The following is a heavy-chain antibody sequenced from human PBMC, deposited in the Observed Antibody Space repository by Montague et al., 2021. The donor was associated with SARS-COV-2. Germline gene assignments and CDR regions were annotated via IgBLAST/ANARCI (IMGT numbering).Heavy chain of an antibody. J-gene: IGHJ6*02. CDR1: GGSISNYY. CDR3: ARGGGYYNYGLDV. D-gene: IGHD3-22*01. Sequence: SETLSLTCTASGGSISNYYWSWIRQPPGGGLEWIGYIYYSGSTDYSPSLKSRVTISLDTSKNQFSLKVTSVTAADTAVYYCARGGGYYNYGLDVWGPGTTVTVSS. CDR2: IYYSGST. V-gene: IGHV4-59*01.